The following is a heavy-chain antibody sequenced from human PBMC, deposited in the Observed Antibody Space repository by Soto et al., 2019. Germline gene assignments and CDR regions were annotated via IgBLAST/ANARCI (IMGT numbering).Heavy chain of an antibody. V-gene: IGHV1-46*01. CDR3: VRGYCTSSASCEGDFQH. CDR2: IDPIGGNT. J-gene: IGHJ1*01. Sequence: QVQLVQSGAEVKEPGASVKISCKASGYTFTTYHIHWVRQAPGQGLDWMGMIDPIGGNTGYARKFQDRVAMTRDTSTGTAYIEXXSLRFDDTAMYFCVRGYCTSSASCEGDFQHWGQGTLVTVSS. CDR1: GYTFTTYH. D-gene: IGHD2-2*01.